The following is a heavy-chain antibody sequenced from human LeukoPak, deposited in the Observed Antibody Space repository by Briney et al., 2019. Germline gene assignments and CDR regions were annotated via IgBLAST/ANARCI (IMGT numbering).Heavy chain of an antibody. Sequence: VASVKVSCKASGGTFSSYAINWVRQATGQGLEWMGWMNPNSGNTGYAQKFQGRVTMTRNTSISTAYMELSSLRSEDTAVYYCARGRSITMVRGVPGYWGQGTLVTVSS. CDR3: ARGRSITMVRGVPGY. CDR2: MNPNSGNT. V-gene: IGHV1-8*02. J-gene: IGHJ4*02. D-gene: IGHD3-10*01. CDR1: GGTFSSYA.